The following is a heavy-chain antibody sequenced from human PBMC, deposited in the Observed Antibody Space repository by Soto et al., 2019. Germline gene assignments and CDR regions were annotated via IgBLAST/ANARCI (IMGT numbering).Heavy chain of an antibody. J-gene: IGHJ6*02. CDR2: IIPFIGTA. V-gene: IGHV1-69*18. CDR1: GGTFSSYA. CDR3: ARVVIATVPASEDYVMDV. Sequence: QVQLVQSGAEVKKPGSSVTVSCKASGGTFSSYAISWVRQAPGQGLEWMGRIIPFIGTANYAQKFQGRVTITADESTSTASLERTGLGYEDTAVSYCARVVIATVPASEDYVMDVWGQGTTVTVSS. D-gene: IGHD2-21*01.